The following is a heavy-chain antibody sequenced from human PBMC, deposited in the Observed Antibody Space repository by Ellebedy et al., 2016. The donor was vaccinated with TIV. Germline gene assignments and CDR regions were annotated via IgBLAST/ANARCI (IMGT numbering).Heavy chain of an antibody. Sequence: GESLKISCAASGFTFSDYAMSWVRQAPGRGLEWVSTIFKSGDTTYYADYVKGRFTISRDNSKTTLSLQMNSLRAEDTAVYYCAKLAGVHPWYFDYWGQGTLVTVSS. D-gene: IGHD2-15*01. V-gene: IGHV3-23*01. CDR2: IFKSGDTT. CDR3: AKLAGVHPWYFDY. J-gene: IGHJ4*02. CDR1: GFTFSDYA.